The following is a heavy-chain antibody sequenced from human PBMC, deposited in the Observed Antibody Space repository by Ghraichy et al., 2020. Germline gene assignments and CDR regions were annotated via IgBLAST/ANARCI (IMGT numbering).Heavy chain of an antibody. CDR3: ANLISYYYDSSGYYDDY. CDR1: GGTFSSYA. V-gene: IGHV1-69*04. CDR2: IIPILGIA. Sequence: SVKVSCKASGGTFSSYAISWVRQAPGQGLEWMGRIIPILGIANYAQKFQGRVTITADKSTSTAYMELSSPRSEDTAVYYCANLISYYYDSSGYYDDYWGQGTLVTVSS. J-gene: IGHJ4*02. D-gene: IGHD3-22*01.